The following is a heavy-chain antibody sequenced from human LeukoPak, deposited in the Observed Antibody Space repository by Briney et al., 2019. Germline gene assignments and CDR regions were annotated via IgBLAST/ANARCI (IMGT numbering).Heavy chain of an antibody. Sequence: GRSLRLSCAASGFTFSSYGMHWFRQAPGKGLEWVAVIWYDGSNKYYADSVKGRFTISRDNSKNTLYLQMNSLRAEDTAVYYCAKSSGGYGPLDSWGQGTLVTVSS. CDR1: GFTFSSYG. CDR2: IWYDGSNK. J-gene: IGHJ4*02. V-gene: IGHV3-33*06. CDR3: AKSSGGYGPLDS. D-gene: IGHD5-18*01.